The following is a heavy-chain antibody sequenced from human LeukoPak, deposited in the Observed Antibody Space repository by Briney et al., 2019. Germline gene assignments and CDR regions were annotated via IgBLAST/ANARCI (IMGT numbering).Heavy chain of an antibody. CDR1: GFTFSSYA. CDR2: ISYDGSNK. Sequence: GGSLRLSCAASGFTFSSYAMHWVRQAPGKGLEWVAVISYDGSNKYYADSVKGRFTISRDNSKNTLYLQMNSLRAEDTAVYYCARDQDYGGNGNGYWGQGTLVTVSS. CDR3: ARDQDYGGNGNGY. D-gene: IGHD4-23*01. J-gene: IGHJ4*02. V-gene: IGHV3-30-3*01.